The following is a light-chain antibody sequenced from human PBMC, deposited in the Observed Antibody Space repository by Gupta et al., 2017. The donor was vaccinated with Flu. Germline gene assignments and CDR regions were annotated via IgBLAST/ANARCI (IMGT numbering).Light chain of an antibody. V-gene: IGLV3-1*01. CDR3: QAWDSSAAV. CDR1: KLGEKY. CDR2: QDT. J-gene: IGLJ2*01. Sequence: SPGQTASITCSGDKLGEKYCCWYQQKPGQSPVLVIYQDTKRPPGIPERFSGSSSGNTVTLTISGTQTMDEAVYYCQAWDSSAAVFGGGTKVTVL.